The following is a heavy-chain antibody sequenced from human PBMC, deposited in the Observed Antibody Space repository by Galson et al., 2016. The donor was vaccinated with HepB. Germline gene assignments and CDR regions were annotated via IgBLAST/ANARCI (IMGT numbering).Heavy chain of an antibody. CDR2: INSDGSIT. D-gene: IGHD1-1*01. J-gene: IGHJ2*01. Sequence: SLRLSCAASGFTFSNYWMHWVRQAPGKGPVWVSRINSDGSITRYADSVKGRFTISRDNAKNTLYLQMNSLRGEDTAVYFCARGGTRGILDWYFDLWGRGTLFTVSS. CDR3: ARGGTRGILDWYFDL. CDR1: GFTFSNYW. V-gene: IGHV3-74*01.